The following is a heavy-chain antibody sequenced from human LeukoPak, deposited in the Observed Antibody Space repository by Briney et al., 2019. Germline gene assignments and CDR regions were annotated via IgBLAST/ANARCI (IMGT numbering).Heavy chain of an antibody. V-gene: IGHV4-59*01. CDR1: GGSISSYY. CDR2: IYYSGST. J-gene: IGHJ4*02. CDR3: ARAINYDSRGYYQIDY. D-gene: IGHD3-22*01. Sequence: SETLSLTCTVSGGSISSYYWSWIRQPPGKGLEWSGYIYYSGSTNYNPSLKSRVTISVDTSKNQFSLKLSSVTAADTAVYYCARAINYDSRGYYQIDYWGQGTLVTVSS.